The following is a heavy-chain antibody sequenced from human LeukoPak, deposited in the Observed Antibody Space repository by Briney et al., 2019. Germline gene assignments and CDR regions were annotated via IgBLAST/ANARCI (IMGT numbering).Heavy chain of an antibody. CDR2: IYSGGST. J-gene: IGHJ4*02. CDR1: GFTVSANY. Sequence: GGSLRLSCAASGFTVSANYMSWVRQAPGKGLEWVSVIYSGGSTYYADSVKGRFTISRDNFKNTVYLQMDSLRAEDTAVYYRVRTLVSMSGIWGQGTLVTVSS. D-gene: IGHD3-10*02. V-gene: IGHV3-66*01. CDR3: VRTLVSMSGI.